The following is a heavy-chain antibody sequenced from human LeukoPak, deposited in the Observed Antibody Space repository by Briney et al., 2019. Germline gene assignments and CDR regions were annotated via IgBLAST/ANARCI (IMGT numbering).Heavy chain of an antibody. CDR1: GGSISSYY. V-gene: IGHV4-59*08. Sequence: SETLSLTCTVSGGSISSYYWSWIRQPPGKGLEWIGYVYYSGSTNYNPSLKSRVTISVDTSKNQFSLKLSSVTAADTAVYYCASHRGGLANYWGQGTLVTVSS. CDR3: ASHRGGLANY. CDR2: VYYSGST. J-gene: IGHJ4*02. D-gene: IGHD6-19*01.